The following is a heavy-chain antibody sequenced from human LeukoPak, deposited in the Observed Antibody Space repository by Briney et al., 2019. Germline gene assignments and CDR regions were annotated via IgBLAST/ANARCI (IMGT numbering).Heavy chain of an antibody. J-gene: IGHJ4*02. V-gene: IGHV5-51*01. CDR3: ARQPVEMATMGGFDY. Sequence: GESLKISCKGSGYSFTSYWIGWVRQMPGKGLEWMGIIYPGDSDTRYSPSFQGQVTISADKSISTAYLQWSSLKASDTAMYYCARQPVEMATMGGFDYWGQGTLVIVSS. D-gene: IGHD5-24*01. CDR1: GYSFTSYW. CDR2: IYPGDSDT.